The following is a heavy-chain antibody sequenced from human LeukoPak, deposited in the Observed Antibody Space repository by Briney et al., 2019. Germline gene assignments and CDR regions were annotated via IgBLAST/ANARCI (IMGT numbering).Heavy chain of an antibody. CDR2: IKQDGSEK. D-gene: IGHD3-22*01. J-gene: IGHJ3*02. CDR1: GFTFSSYG. Sequence: GGSLRLSCAASGFTFSSYGMSWVRQAPGKGLEWVANIKQDGSEKYYVDSVKGRFTISRDNAKNSLYLQMNSLRAEDTAMYYCATYYDSSGYYDAFDIWGQGTMVTVSS. V-gene: IGHV3-7*01. CDR3: ATYYDSSGYYDAFDI.